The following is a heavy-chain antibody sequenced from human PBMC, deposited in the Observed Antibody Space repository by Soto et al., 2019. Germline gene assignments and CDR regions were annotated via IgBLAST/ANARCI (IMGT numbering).Heavy chain of an antibody. V-gene: IGHV4-39*01. CDR2: IFYSGTT. CDR1: GDTISSSDYY. D-gene: IGHD4-17*01. Sequence: QLQLQESGPGLVKPSETLSLTCTASGDTISSSDYYWGWIRQPPGRGLEWIGNIFYSGTTYYNPPLKRRGTISVDTSRNQFSLKLSSVTAADTAVYYCARRTDYGDYSDAFDVWGHGSMVTVSS. CDR3: ARRTDYGDYSDAFDV. J-gene: IGHJ3*01.